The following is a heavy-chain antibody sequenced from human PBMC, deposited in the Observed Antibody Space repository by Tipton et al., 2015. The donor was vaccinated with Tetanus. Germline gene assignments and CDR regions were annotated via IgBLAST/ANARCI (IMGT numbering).Heavy chain of an antibody. D-gene: IGHD5-12*01. J-gene: IGHJ5*02. CDR2: ISYSGSS. V-gene: IGHV4-31*03. Sequence: TLSLTCTVSGDSISSGSYYWSWIRQHPGRGLEWIGYISYSGSSHYCPSLKSRVTMSADTSKNQFSLELRSVTAGGTAIYYCATLDVGGQRGVRGSWFDPWGLGTLVTVSS. CDR1: GDSISSGSYY. CDR3: ATLDVGGQRGVRGSWFDP.